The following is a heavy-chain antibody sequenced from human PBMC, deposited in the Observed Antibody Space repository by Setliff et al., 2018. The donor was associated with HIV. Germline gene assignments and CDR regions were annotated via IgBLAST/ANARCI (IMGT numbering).Heavy chain of an antibody. D-gene: IGHD3-9*01. CDR1: GYSFPNDW. V-gene: IGHV5-51*01. CDR2: IFPGDSET. CDR3: TRHPLRPGIAGYFYFVDV. Sequence: PGESLKISCKDSGYSFPNDWIGWVRQMPGKGLEWVAIIFPGDSETRYSPSFGGQVTISADRSINTVYLQWSSLRASDTAIYYCTRHPLRPGIAGYFYFVDVWGTGTTVTVSS. J-gene: IGHJ6*03.